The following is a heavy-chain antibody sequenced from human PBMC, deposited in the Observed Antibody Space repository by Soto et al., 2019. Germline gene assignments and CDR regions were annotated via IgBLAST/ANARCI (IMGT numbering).Heavy chain of an antibody. D-gene: IGHD3-10*01. CDR1: GGSFDDFY. V-gene: IGHV4-34*01. CDR2: ISHDGGT. CDR3: ARGQLVWYGDLTPYHRDMDA. J-gene: IGHJ6*02. Sequence: SETLSLTCAFYGGSFDDFYWSWVRQSPGKGLEWVGEISHDGGTNYSPSLASRVSISVDTSKNQFSLHLRSVTAADTGLYYCARGQLVWYGDLTPYHRDMDAWGQGTTVTVSS.